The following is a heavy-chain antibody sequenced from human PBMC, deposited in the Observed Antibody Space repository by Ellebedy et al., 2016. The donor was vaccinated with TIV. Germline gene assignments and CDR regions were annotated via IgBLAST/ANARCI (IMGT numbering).Heavy chain of an antibody. D-gene: IGHD6-19*01. Sequence: GGSLRLSXTASGFTSTDYGMSWVRQAPGKGLEWISAVNVVGKTYYADSVKGRFTVSRDNSQDTVYLQLSSLRVEDMAVYYCAKETATRGWYTVDYWGQGTLVSVSS. CDR1: GFTSTDYG. CDR3: AKETATRGWYTVDY. J-gene: IGHJ4*02. V-gene: IGHV3-23*01. CDR2: VNVVGKT.